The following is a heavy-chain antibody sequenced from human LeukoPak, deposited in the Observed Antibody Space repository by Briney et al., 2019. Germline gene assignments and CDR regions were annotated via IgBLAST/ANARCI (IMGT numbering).Heavy chain of an antibody. V-gene: IGHV3-23*01. CDR1: GFTFSTYA. CDR2: ISGSGDST. Sequence: PGGSLRLSCAASGFTFSTYAMSWVRQAPGKGLEWVSGISGSGDSTYYADSVKGRFTISRDNAKNSLYLQMNSLRAEDTAVYYCAREYGGYNYAGYYYYYMDVWGKGTTVTVSS. D-gene: IGHD5-24*01. CDR3: AREYGGYNYAGYYYYYMDV. J-gene: IGHJ6*03.